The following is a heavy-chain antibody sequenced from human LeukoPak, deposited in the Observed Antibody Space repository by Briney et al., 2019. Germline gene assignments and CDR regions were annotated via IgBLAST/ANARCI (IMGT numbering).Heavy chain of an antibody. Sequence: GESLKVSCKGSGYSFTSYWIGWVRQMPGKGLEGMGIIYPGDSDTRYRPSFQGQVTISADKPSSTASLQWSSLKASDTAMYYCAKHAVAGTGYYFDYWGQGTLVTVSS. J-gene: IGHJ4*02. CDR1: GYSFTSYW. D-gene: IGHD6-19*01. CDR3: AKHAVAGTGYYFDY. V-gene: IGHV5-51*01. CDR2: IYPGDSDT.